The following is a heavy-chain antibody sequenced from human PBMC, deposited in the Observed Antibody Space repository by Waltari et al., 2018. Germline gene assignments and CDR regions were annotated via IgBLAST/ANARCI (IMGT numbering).Heavy chain of an antibody. J-gene: IGHJ6*03. Sequence: QVQLQESGPGLVKPSETLSLTCTVSGGSISSYSWSWIRQPAGKGLEWIGRIYTSGSTTYNPSRKSRVIVSVDTSKNQFSLKLTSVTAADTAVYYCARDIRPGIAAAGKYYYYMDVWGKGTTVTISS. D-gene: IGHD6-13*01. CDR1: GGSISSYS. CDR2: IYTSGST. CDR3: ARDIRPGIAAAGKYYYYMDV. V-gene: IGHV4-4*07.